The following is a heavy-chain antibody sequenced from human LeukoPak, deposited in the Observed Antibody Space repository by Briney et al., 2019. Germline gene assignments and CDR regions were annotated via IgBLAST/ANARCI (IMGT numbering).Heavy chain of an antibody. CDR1: GFNFTNYA. CDR3: ARGVEPLAANTLAY. Sequence: GGSLRLSCAASGFNFTNYAMNWVRQAPGRGLEWVSLISSSGGSTYYADSVQGRFTISRDNSKNTLYLEMNSLSPDDTAVYYCARGVEPLAANTLAYWGQGTLVTVSS. V-gene: IGHV3-23*01. D-gene: IGHD1-14*01. J-gene: IGHJ4*02. CDR2: ISSSGGST.